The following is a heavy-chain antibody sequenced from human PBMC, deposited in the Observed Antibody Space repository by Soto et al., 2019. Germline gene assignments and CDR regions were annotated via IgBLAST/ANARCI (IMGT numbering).Heavy chain of an antibody. V-gene: IGHV1-18*01. Sequence: QVQLVQSGGEVKRPGASVKVSCKTSGYTFTNYGISWVRQAPGRGLEWLGWTSAYNGNTNYAQKFQDRVTMTTDTTPSTVYMELRSLRSDDTAVYYCARDYYNRAKFDYWGQGALVTVSS. CDR1: GYTFTNYG. D-gene: IGHD3-22*01. CDR3: ARDYYNRAKFDY. CDR2: TSAYNGNT. J-gene: IGHJ4*02.